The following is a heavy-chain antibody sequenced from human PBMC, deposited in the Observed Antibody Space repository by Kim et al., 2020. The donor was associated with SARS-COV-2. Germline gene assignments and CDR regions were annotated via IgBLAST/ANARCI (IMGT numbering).Heavy chain of an antibody. CDR1: GGSISSSSYY. D-gene: IGHD3-3*01. CDR3: ARHSHYDFWSGYYLDY. Sequence: SETLSLTCTVSGGSISSSSYYWGWIRQPPGKGLEGIGSIYYSGSTYYNPSLKSRVTISVDTSKNQFSLKLSSVTAADTAVYYCARHSHYDFWSGYYLDYWGQGTLVTVSS. V-gene: IGHV4-39*01. J-gene: IGHJ4*02. CDR2: IYYSGST.